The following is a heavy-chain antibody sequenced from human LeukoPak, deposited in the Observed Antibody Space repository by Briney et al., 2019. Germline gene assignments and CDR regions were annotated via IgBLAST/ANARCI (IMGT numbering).Heavy chain of an antibody. V-gene: IGHV3-23*01. CDR3: ASRGHVGSGTYSPYDY. CDR2: IRGSGGRT. J-gene: IGHJ4*02. Sequence: GGSLRLSCAASGFIFSNYAMSWVRQAPGKGREWVSVIRGSGGRTYYADSVKGRFTISRDNSRNTVQLQMTSLRAEDTAVYYCASRGHVGSGTYSPYDYWGQGTLVTVSS. CDR1: GFIFSNYA. D-gene: IGHD3-10*01.